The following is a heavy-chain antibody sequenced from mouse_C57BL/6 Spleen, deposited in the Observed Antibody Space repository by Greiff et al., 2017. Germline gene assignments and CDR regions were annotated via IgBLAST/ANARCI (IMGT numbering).Heavy chain of an antibody. CDR2: ITPSNGAT. CDR1: GYTFTSYW. V-gene: IGHV1-53*01. J-gene: IGHJ2*01. CDR3: ATSGDCGSSDY. Sequence: QVQLQQPGTELVKPGASVKLSCKASGYTFTSYWMHWVKQRPGQGLEWIGDITPSNGATNYNEKFKSKATLTVDKSSSTAYMQLSSLTSEDSAVYYCATSGDCGSSDYWGQGTTLTVSS. D-gene: IGHD1-1*01.